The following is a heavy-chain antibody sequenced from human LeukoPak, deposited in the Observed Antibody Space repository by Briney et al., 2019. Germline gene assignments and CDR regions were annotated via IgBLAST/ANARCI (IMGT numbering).Heavy chain of an antibody. D-gene: IGHD3-22*01. Sequence: SETLSLPCTVSGGSISSGGYYWSWIRQHPGKGLEWIGYIYYSGSTYYNPSLKSRVTISVDTSKNQFSLKLSSVTAADTAAYYCASSPAYYYDSSGYLGNAEYFQHWGQGTLVTVSS. V-gene: IGHV4-31*03. J-gene: IGHJ1*01. CDR2: IYYSGST. CDR3: ASSPAYYYDSSGYLGNAEYFQH. CDR1: GGSISSGGYY.